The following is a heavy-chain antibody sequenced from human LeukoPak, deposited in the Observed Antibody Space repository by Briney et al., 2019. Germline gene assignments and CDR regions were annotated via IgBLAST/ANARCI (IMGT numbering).Heavy chain of an antibody. D-gene: IGHD3-16*01. V-gene: IGHV3-15*01. CDR3: STTPGEELDY. CDR1: GFTFNNAW. J-gene: IGHJ4*02. CDR2: IKSKTDGGTT. Sequence: GRSLRLSCAASGFTFNNAWMTCVRQAPGKGLEWVGRIKSKTDGGTTDYAAPVKGRFTISRDDSKNTLYLQMNSLKTENTAVYYCSTTPGEELDYWGQGTLVTVSS.